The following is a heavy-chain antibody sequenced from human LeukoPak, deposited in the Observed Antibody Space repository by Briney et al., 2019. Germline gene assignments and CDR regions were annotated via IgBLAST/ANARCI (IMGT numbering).Heavy chain of an antibody. CDR3: ARYLEQGPSLRGADAFDV. CDR1: GDSISSGGYY. J-gene: IGHJ3*01. Sequence: KPSQTLSLTCAVSGDSISSGGYYWSWIRQPPGKGLEWIGFIYHNINTYYHPYYNPSLNSRVTISVDTSENQFSLKLTAVTAADTAVYYCARYLEQGPSLRGADAFDVWGRGTVVTVSS. CDR2: IYHNINT. V-gene: IGHV4-30-2*01. D-gene: IGHD1/OR15-1a*01.